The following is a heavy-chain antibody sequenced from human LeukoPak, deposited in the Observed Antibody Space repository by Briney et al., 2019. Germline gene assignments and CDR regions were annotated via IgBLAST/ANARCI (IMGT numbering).Heavy chain of an antibody. D-gene: IGHD3-10*01. CDR2: IYTSGST. V-gene: IGHV4-4*07. CDR3: ARHPYASGSGSYYRYSNYYYMDV. CDR1: GGSTSNFY. J-gene: IGHJ6*03. Sequence: SETLSLTCTVSGGSTSNFYWSLIRQPAGKGLEWIGRIYTSGSTNYNPSLKSRVTISVDTSKNQFSLKLSSVTAADTAVYYCARHPYASGSGSYYRYSNYYYMDVWGKGTTVTISS.